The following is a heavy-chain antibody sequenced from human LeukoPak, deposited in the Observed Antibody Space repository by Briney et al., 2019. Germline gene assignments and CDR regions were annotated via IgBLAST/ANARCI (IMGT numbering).Heavy chain of an antibody. V-gene: IGHV3-9*01. CDR3: AKGHASSRYYFDY. CDR2: ISWNSGSI. Sequence: GRSLRLSCAASGFTFDDYAMHWVRQAPGKGLEWVSGISWNSGSIGYADSVKGRFTISRDNARNSLYLQMNSLRAEDTALYYCAKGHASSRYYFDYWGQGTLVTVSS. D-gene: IGHD6-13*01. J-gene: IGHJ4*02. CDR1: GFTFDDYA.